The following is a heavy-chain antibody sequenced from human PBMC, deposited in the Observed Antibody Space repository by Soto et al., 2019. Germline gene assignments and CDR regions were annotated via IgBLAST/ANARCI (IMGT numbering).Heavy chain of an antibody. J-gene: IGHJ2*01. Sequence: LRLSCAASGFTFSSYAMSWVRQAPGKGLEWVSAISGSGGSTYYADSVKGRFTISRDNSKNTLYLQMNSLRAEDTAVYYCAKLLGIAVAGWYFDLWGRGTLVTVSS. V-gene: IGHV3-23*01. CDR2: ISGSGGST. CDR3: AKLLGIAVAGWYFDL. D-gene: IGHD6-19*01. CDR1: GFTFSSYA.